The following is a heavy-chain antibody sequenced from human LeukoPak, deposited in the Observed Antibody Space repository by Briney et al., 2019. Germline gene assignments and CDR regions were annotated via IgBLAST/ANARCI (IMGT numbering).Heavy chain of an antibody. V-gene: IGHV3-30*18. D-gene: IGHD1-26*01. CDR3: AKGSGGSYYGYFDF. J-gene: IGHJ4*02. CDR2: ISHDGSAN. CDR1: GFTVTSNY. Sequence: GGSLRLSCAASGFTVTSNYMSWVRQAPGKGLEWVAVISHDGSANYYADSVKGRFTISRDNSMHTLYLQMSSLRAEDTAVYYCAKGSGGSYYGYFDFWGQGTLVTVSS.